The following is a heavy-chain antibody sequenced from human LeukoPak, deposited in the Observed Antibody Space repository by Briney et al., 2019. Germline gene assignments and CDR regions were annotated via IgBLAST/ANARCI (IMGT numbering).Heavy chain of an antibody. CDR2: IIPIFGTA. D-gene: IGHD1-26*01. J-gene: IGHJ4*02. CDR1: GCTFSSYA. CDR3: ARARVGALSY. Sequence: SVKVSCKASGCTFSSYAISWVRQAPGKGLEWMGGIIPIFGTANYAQKFQGRVTITADESTSTAYMELSSLRSEDTAVYYCARARVGALSYWGQGTLVTVSS. V-gene: IGHV1-69*13.